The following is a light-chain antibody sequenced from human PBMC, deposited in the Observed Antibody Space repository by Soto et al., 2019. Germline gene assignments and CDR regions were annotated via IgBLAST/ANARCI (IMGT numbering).Light chain of an antibody. CDR1: INDVGGYNY. J-gene: IGLJ1*01. Sequence: QSVLTQPPSASGSPGQSVTISCAGTINDVGGYNYVSWYQQHPGKVPQLMIYQVTKRPSGVPDRFSASKSDTTASLTISGLQAEDEGDYYCMSYAVGNGFVFGTGTKVTVL. V-gene: IGLV2-8*01. CDR2: QVT. CDR3: MSYAVGNGFV.